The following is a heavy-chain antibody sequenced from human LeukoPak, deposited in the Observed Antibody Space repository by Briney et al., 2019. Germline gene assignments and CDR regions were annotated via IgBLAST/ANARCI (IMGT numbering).Heavy chain of an antibody. V-gene: IGHV4-31*03. CDR1: GGSISSGGYY. Sequence: SQTLSPTCTVSGGSISSGGYYWSWIRQHPGKGLEWIGYIYYSGSTYYNPSLKSRVTISVDTSKNQFSLKLSSVTAADTAVYYCARGGGSGFPRGSDAFDIWGQGTMVTVSS. CDR2: IYYSGST. D-gene: IGHD6-19*01. J-gene: IGHJ3*02. CDR3: ARGGGSGFPRGSDAFDI.